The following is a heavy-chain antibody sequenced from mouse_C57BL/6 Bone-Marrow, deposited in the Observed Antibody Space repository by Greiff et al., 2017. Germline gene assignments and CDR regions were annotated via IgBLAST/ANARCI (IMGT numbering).Heavy chain of an antibody. CDR3: TYPSPRCYVDY. CDR1: GFNIKDDY. CDR2: IDPENGDT. V-gene: IGHV14-4*01. J-gene: IGHJ2*01. Sequence: VQLQQSGAELVRPGASVKLSCTASGFNIKDDYMHWVKQRPEQGLEWIGWIDPENGDTEYASKFQGKATITADTSSNTAYLQLSSLTSEDTAVYYWTYPSPRCYVDYWGQGTTLTVST. D-gene: IGHD2-12*01.